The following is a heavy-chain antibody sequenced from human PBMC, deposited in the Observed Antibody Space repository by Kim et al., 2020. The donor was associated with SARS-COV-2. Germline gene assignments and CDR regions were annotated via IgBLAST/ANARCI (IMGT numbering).Heavy chain of an antibody. V-gene: IGHV4-39*01. CDR2: IYYSGST. Sequence: SETLSLTCTVSGGSISSSSYYWGWIRQPPGKGLEWIGSIYYSGSTYYNPSLKSRVTISVDTSKNQFSLKLSSVTAADTAVYYCARLGVVQLFDPWGQGTLVTVSS. D-gene: IGHD3-3*01. CDR1: GGSISSSSYY. CDR3: ARLGVVQLFDP. J-gene: IGHJ5*02.